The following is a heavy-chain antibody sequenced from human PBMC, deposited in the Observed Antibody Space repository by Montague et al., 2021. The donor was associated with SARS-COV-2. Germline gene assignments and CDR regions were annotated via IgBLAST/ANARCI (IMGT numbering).Heavy chain of an antibody. V-gene: IGHV4-34*01. CDR1: DGSFSDYS. J-gene: IGHJ4*02. CDR3: ARGRQHINMVVVVVTGGEYYFDF. D-gene: IGHD3-22*01. CDR2: INHRGST. Sequence: SETLSLTCAVYDGSFSDYSWTWIRQPPGKGLEWIGEINHRGSTNYNPSLKSRVTISVDTSKNQFSLKVTSVTAADTAVYYCARGRQHINMVVVVVTGGEYYFDFWGQGNLVAVPS.